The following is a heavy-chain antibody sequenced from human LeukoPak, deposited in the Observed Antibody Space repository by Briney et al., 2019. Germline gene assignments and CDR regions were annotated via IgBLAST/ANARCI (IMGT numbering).Heavy chain of an antibody. J-gene: IGHJ4*02. CDR3: AREGGPYRPLDY. Sequence: PSETLSLTCGVSGGSITNTNYWPWVRQPPGKGLEWIGEVNLQGSTNYNPSLMGRVAISVDKSENHISLQLTSVTAADTAVYYCAREGGPYRPLDYSGQRTLVTVSS. V-gene: IGHV4-4*02. CDR1: GGSITNTNY. CDR2: VNLQGST.